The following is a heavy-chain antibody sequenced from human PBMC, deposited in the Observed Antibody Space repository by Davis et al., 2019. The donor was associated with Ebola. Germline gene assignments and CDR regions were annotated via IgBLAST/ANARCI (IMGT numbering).Heavy chain of an antibody. Sequence: GESLKISCAASGFTVSSNYMSWVRQAPGKGLEWVSVIYSGGSTYYADSVKGRFTISRDNSKNTLYLQMNSLRAEDTAVYYRARAPGYYGGYYYGMDVWGQGTTVTVSS. V-gene: IGHV3-66*02. D-gene: IGHD3-22*01. CDR1: GFTVSSNY. J-gene: IGHJ6*02. CDR3: ARAPGYYGGYYYGMDV. CDR2: IYSGGST.